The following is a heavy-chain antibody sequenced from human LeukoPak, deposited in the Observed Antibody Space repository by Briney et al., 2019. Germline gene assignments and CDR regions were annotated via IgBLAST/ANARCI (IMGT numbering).Heavy chain of an antibody. V-gene: IGHV4-34*01. CDR1: GGSFSGCY. Sequence: SETLSLTCAVYGGSFSGCYWSWIRQPPGKGLEWIGEINHSGSTNYNPSLKSRVTISVDTSKNQFSLKLSSVTAADTAVYYCARGSPYYYDSSGYYYYYGMDVWGQGTTVTVSS. J-gene: IGHJ6*02. D-gene: IGHD3-22*01. CDR2: INHSGST. CDR3: ARGSPYYYDSSGYYYYYGMDV.